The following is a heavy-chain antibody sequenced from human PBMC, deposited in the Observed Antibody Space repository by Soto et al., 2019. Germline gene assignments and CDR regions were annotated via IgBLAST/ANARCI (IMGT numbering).Heavy chain of an antibody. CDR3: AKGGHIDF. J-gene: IGHJ4*02. Sequence: EVQLVESGGGLVQPGGSLRLSCAASGFSFSTYWMSWVRQAPGTGLEWVANINDDGSETYYVDSVRGRFNISRDNAKTSLYLQVNSLRAEDTAVYYCAKGGHIDFCGQGTLVTVSS. D-gene: IGHD3-16*01. CDR1: GFSFSTYW. V-gene: IGHV3-7*03. CDR2: INDDGSET.